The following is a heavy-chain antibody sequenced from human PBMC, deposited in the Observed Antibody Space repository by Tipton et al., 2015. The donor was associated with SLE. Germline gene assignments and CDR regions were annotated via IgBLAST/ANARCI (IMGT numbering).Heavy chain of an antibody. V-gene: IGHV4-34*01. CDR2: INHSGNT. D-gene: IGHD5-24*01. CDR3: ARGVIMATPDY. Sequence: TLSLTCAVYGGSFSGYYWSWIRQPPGKGLGWIGEINHSGNTNYNPSLKSRVTISVDTSKNQFSLKLSSVTAADTAVYYCARGVIMATPDYWGQGTLVTVSS. CDR1: GGSFSGYY. J-gene: IGHJ4*02.